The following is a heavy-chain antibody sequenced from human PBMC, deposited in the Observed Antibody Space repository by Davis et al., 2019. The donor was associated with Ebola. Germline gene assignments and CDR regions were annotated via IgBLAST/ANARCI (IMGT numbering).Heavy chain of an antibody. V-gene: IGHV3-7*01. CDR1: GFTFSDYW. J-gene: IGHJ6*04. Sequence: PGGSLRLSCAASGFTFSDYWMTWVRQAPGKGLEWVANIKQDGSEKYYVDSVKGRFTISRDNAKNSLYLQMNSLRAEDTAVYYCARSVDYYYGMDVWGKGTTVTVSS. CDR2: IKQDGSEK. CDR3: ARSVDYYYGMDV.